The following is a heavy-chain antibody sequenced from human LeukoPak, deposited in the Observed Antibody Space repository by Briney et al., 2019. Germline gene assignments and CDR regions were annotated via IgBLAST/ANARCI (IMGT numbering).Heavy chain of an antibody. V-gene: IGHV4-61*01. CDR1: GGSVSSGSYY. D-gene: IGHD1-26*01. CDR2: IYYSGST. Sequence: SSETLSLTCTVSGGSVSSGSYYWSWIRQPPGKGLEWIGYIYYSGSTNYNPSLKSRVTISVDTSKNQFSLKLSSVTAADTAVYYCARVLWELLPGGFDYWGQGTLVTVSS. CDR3: ARVLWELLPGGFDY. J-gene: IGHJ4*02.